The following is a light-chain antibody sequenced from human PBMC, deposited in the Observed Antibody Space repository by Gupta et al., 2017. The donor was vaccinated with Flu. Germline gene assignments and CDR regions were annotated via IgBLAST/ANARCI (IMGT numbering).Light chain of an antibody. CDR3: QQYDNLPHNS. J-gene: IGKJ2*03. V-gene: IGKV1-33*01. CDR1: KDIYNY. CDR2: DAS. Sequence: DIQMTQSPSSLSASVGDRVTITCQASKDIYNYLNWYQQKPGKAPKLLIFDASNLETGVPSRFSGSGSGTDFTFTISSLQPEDIATYYCQQYDNLPHNSFGQGTKVEVK.